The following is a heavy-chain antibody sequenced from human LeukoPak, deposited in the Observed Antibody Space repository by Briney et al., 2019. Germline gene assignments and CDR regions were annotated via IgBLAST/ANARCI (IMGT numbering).Heavy chain of an antibody. J-gene: IGHJ4*02. CDR1: GGSISSYY. Sequence: SETLSLTCTVSGGSISSYYWSWIRQPPGKGLEWIGYIYYSGSTNYNPSLKSRVTISVDTSKNQFSLKLSSVTAADTAVYYCARLGGYSSWNPYDYWGQGTLVTVSS. CDR2: IYYSGST. D-gene: IGHD6-13*01. V-gene: IGHV4-59*08. CDR3: ARLGGYSSWNPYDY.